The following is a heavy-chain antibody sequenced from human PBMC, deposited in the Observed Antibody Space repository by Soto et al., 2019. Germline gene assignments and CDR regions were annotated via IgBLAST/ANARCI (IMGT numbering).Heavy chain of an antibody. CDR1: GFTFSSYA. J-gene: IGHJ5*02. D-gene: IGHD5-12*01. CDR3: AKTRGSGGYDLDWFDP. Sequence: EVQLLESGGGLVQPGGSLRLSCAASGFTFSSYAMSWVRQAPGKGLEWVSAISGSGGSTYYADSVKGRFTISRDNSKNTLYLQMNSLRAEDTAVYYCAKTRGSGGYDLDWFDPWGQGTLVTVSS. CDR2: ISGSGGST. V-gene: IGHV3-23*01.